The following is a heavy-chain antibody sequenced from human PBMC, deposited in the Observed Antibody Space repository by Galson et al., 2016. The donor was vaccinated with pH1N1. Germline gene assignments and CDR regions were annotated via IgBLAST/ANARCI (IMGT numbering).Heavy chain of an antibody. J-gene: IGHJ4*02. D-gene: IGHD3-22*01. CDR2: ISASGAST. CDR3: VKYDSSGYYYGRLAN. Sequence: LEWVSGISASGASTHFADSVKGRFTISRDNSKNALYLEMNSLTGEDTAFYYCVKYDSSGYYYGRLANWGQGTLVTVSS. V-gene: IGHV3-23*01.